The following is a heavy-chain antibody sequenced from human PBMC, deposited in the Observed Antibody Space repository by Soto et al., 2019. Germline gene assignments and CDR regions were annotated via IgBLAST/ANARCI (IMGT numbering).Heavy chain of an antibody. CDR2: IYYTGNT. D-gene: IGHD5-18*01. J-gene: IGHJ4*02. V-gene: IGHV4-31*01. CDR3: ARSILSYDDY. Sequence: QVQLQESGPGLVKPSQTLSLTCTVSGGSISSGGFFWSWIRQHPGKGLEWIGYIYYTGNTYYNPSLXSQVNISLDASTNQFSLKLSSVTAADTAIYYCARSILSYDDYWGQGTLVTVSS. CDR1: GGSISSGGFF.